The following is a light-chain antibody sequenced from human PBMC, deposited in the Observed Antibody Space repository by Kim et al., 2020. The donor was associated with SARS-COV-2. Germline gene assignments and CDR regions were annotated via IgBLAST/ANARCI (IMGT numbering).Light chain of an antibody. J-gene: IGLJ3*02. CDR1: SSDVGSYNL. V-gene: IGLV2-23*02. CDR2: EVT. Sequence: QSITISCTGTSSDVGSYNLVSWYQQHPGKAPKLMIYEVTKRPSGVSNRFSGSKSGNTASLTISGLQAEDEADYYCCSYASGTTFRVFGGGTQLTVL. CDR3: CSYASGTTFRV.